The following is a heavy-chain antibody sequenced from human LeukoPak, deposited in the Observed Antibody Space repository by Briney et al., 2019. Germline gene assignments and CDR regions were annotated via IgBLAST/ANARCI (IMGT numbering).Heavy chain of an antibody. Sequence: QSGGSLRLSCAASGFTVSDIYMTWVRQAPGKGLEWVSVIYSGGNTYYADSVKGRFIISRDNSKNTLNLQMNSLRAEDTAVYYCARGGIWTGYFLDFWGQGTLVTVS. CDR2: IYSGGNT. D-gene: IGHD3/OR15-3a*01. V-gene: IGHV3-66*01. J-gene: IGHJ4*02. CDR1: GFTVSDIY. CDR3: ARGGIWTGYFLDF.